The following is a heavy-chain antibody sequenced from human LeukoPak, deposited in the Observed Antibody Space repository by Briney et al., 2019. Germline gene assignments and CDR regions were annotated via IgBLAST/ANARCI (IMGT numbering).Heavy chain of an antibody. J-gene: IGHJ4*02. CDR1: GYTFNRYG. CDR3: ARDLRVVRGVIIVYYFDY. CDR2: ISGSNGNT. D-gene: IGHD3-10*01. V-gene: IGHV1-18*01. Sequence: GASVKVSCKASGYTFNRYGISWVRQAPGQGLEWIGWISGSNGNTNYAQKLQGRVTMATDTSTSTAYMELRSLRSDDTAVYYCARDLRVVRGVIIVYYFDYWGQGTLVTVSS.